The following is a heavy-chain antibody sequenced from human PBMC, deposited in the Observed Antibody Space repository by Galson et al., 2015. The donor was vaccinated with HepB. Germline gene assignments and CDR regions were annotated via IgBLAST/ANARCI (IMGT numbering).Heavy chain of an antibody. CDR1: GYTFTGYS. Sequence: SVKVSCKASGYTFTGYSIHWVRQAPGQGLEWMGRINPNSGSTNYAQKFQGRVTMTRDTPISTAYMDLSSLTSDDTVVYYCARGGYCTGGSCYLYYFDYWGQGTLVTVSS. CDR3: ARGGYCTGGSCYLYYFDY. V-gene: IGHV1-2*05. D-gene: IGHD2-15*01. J-gene: IGHJ4*02. CDR2: INPNSGST.